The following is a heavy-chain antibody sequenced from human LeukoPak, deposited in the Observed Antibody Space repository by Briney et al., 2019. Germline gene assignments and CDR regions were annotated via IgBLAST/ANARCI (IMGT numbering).Heavy chain of an antibody. CDR2: IYYSAST. V-gene: IGHV4-59*01. CDR1: LVSISSCY. J-gene: IGHJ4*02. D-gene: IGHD3-22*01. CDR3: GRRRRANYIDSSGFGDS. Sequence: SETLSLTGTVSLVSISSCYSSHIRQPPGKGLKWIGYIYYSASTNYNPSLKSRVTISGDTCKNQFSLKLSSVTAGGWGVCGGGRRRRANYIDSSGFGDSWGQGTLVTVSS.